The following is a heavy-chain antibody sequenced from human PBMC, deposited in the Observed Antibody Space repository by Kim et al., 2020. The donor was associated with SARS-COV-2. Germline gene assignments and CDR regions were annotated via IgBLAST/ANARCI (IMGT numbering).Heavy chain of an antibody. V-gene: IGHV3-9*01. CDR3: AKEGGYCSGGSCYSGFDY. CDR2: ISWNSGSI. J-gene: IGHJ4*02. Sequence: GGSLRLSCAASGFTFDDYAMHWVRQAPGKGLEWVSGISWNSGSIGYADSVKGRFTISRDNATNSLYLQMNSLRAEDTALYYCAKEGGYCSGGSCYSGFDYWGQGTLVTVSS. CDR1: GFTFDDYA. D-gene: IGHD2-15*01.